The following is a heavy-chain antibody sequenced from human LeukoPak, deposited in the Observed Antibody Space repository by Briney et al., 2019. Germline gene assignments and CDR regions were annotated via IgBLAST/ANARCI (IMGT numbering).Heavy chain of an antibody. D-gene: IGHD4-23*01. J-gene: IGHJ4*02. CDR2: IWYDGSNK. V-gene: IGHV3-30*04. CDR3: ARGAHYGGNSPDY. Sequence: GRSLRLSCAASGFNFGSYAMHWVRQAPDKGLQWVAVIWYDGSNKYYAGSVKGRFTISRDNSKSTVFLQMNSLRIEDTGVYYCARGAHYGGNSPDYWGQGTLVTVSS. CDR1: GFNFGSYA.